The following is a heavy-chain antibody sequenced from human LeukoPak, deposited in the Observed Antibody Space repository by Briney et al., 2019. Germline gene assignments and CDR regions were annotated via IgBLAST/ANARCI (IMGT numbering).Heavy chain of an antibody. CDR1: GGSISSYY. V-gene: IGHV4-59*01. CDR2: IYYSGST. CDR3: ARDRRANNYYGSGSYPTPPDAFDI. D-gene: IGHD3-10*01. Sequence: PSETLSLTCTVSGGSISSYYWSWIRQPPGKGLEWIGYIYYSGSTNYNPSLKSRVTISVDTSKNQFSLKLSSVTAADTAVYYCARDRRANNYYGSGSYPTPPDAFDIWGQGTMVTVSS. J-gene: IGHJ3*02.